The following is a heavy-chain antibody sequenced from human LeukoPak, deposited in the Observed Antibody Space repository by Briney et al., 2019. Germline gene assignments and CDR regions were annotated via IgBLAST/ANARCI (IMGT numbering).Heavy chain of an antibody. CDR1: GGSISSSY. Sequence: PSETLSLTCTVSGGSISSSYWSWIRQPAGKGLEWIGRVYTSGSTNYNPSLNSRVTMSLDTSKNQFSLKVTSVTAADTAVYYCARSVDTEMGYYFDYWGQGTLVTVSS. J-gene: IGHJ4*02. CDR2: VYTSGST. CDR3: ARSVDTEMGYYFDY. D-gene: IGHD5-18*01. V-gene: IGHV4-4*07.